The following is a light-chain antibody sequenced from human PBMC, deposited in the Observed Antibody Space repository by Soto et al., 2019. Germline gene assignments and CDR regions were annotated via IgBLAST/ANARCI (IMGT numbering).Light chain of an antibody. Sequence: QSVLTQPASVSGSPGQSITISCTGTSSDVGAYNRVSWYQQHSGKAPKLMIYEVSNRPSGVSNRFSGSKSGNTASLTISGLQAEDEDDYYCLSYTTSSSYVFGTGTKVTVL. CDR1: SSDVGAYNR. V-gene: IGLV2-14*01. CDR2: EVS. CDR3: LSYTTSSSYV. J-gene: IGLJ1*01.